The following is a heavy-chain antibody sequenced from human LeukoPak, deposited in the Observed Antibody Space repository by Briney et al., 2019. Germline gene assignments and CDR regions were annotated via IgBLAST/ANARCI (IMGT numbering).Heavy chain of an antibody. CDR3: ARPVSAMGLFVRFDP. CDR2: ISSSSSYI. D-gene: IGHD5-18*01. J-gene: IGHJ5*02. CDR1: GFTFSSYC. Sequence: GGSLRLSCAASGFTFSSYCMDWVRQTPGEGLEWVSSISSSSSYIYYADSVKGRFTISRDNAKNSLYLQMNSLRAGDTGVYYCARPVSAMGLFVRFDPWGQGTLVTVSS. V-gene: IGHV3-21*01.